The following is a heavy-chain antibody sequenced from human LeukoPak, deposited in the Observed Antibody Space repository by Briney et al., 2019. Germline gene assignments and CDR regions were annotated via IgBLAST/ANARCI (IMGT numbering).Heavy chain of an antibody. CDR3: ARAGDYYDSSGHHDAFDI. CDR1: GYTFTGYY. J-gene: IGHJ3*02. V-gene: IGHV1-2*02. D-gene: IGHD3-22*01. CDR2: INPNSSGT. Sequence: ASVKVSCKASGYTFTGYYMHWVRQAPGQGLEWMGWINPNSSGTNYAQKFQGRVTMTRDTSISTAYMELSRLRSDDTAVYYCARAGDYYDSSGHHDAFDIWGQGTMVTVSS.